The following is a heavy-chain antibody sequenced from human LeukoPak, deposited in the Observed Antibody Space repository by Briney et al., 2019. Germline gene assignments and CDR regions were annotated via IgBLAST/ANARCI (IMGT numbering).Heavy chain of an antibody. CDR3: ARDAGGTVSEKRGYYFDY. CDR2: ISGSGGST. V-gene: IGHV3-23*01. CDR1: GFTFSSYA. J-gene: IGHJ4*02. Sequence: PGGSLRLSCAASGFTFSSYAMSWVRQAPGKGLEWVSAISGSGGSTYYADSVKGRFTISRDNSKNTLYLQMNSLRAEDTAVYYCARDAGGTVSEKRGYYFDYWGQGTLVTVSS. D-gene: IGHD4-17*01.